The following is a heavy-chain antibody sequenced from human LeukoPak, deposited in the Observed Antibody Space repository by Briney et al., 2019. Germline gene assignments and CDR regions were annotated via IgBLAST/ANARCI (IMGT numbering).Heavy chain of an antibody. D-gene: IGHD6-19*01. Sequence: GASVKVSCKASGYTFTSYAMHWVRQAPGQRLEWMGWINAGNGNTKYSQKFQGRVTITRDTSASIAYMELSSLRSEDTAVYYCARGYSSGWYRSEDYFDYWGQGTLVTVSS. J-gene: IGHJ4*02. V-gene: IGHV1-3*01. CDR3: ARGYSSGWYRSEDYFDY. CDR2: INAGNGNT. CDR1: GYTFTSYA.